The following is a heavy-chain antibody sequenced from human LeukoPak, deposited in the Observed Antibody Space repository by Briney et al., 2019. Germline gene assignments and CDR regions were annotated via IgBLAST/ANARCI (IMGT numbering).Heavy chain of an antibody. V-gene: IGHV3-23*01. Sequence: GGPMRLSCAASGFTFNSYVISWVRQPPGKGLEWVSTISGSGGSTHYADSVRGRFTISRDNSKNTVYLQMSSLRAEDTAMYYSAKGGSGSYLYYFDYGGEGTLVTVSP. D-gene: IGHD3-10*01. CDR2: ISGSGGST. CDR1: GFTFNSYV. J-gene: IGHJ4*02. CDR3: AKGGSGSYLYYFDY.